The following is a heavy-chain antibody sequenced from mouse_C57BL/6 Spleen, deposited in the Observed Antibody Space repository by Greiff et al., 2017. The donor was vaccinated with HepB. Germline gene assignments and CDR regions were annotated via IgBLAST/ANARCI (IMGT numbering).Heavy chain of an antibody. Sequence: VKLQQSGPELVKPGASVKISCKASGYAFSSSWMNWVKQRPGKGLEWIGRIYTGDGDTNYTGTFKGQATLTADKSSSTAYMQLSSLTSEDSAVYFCARGADYDGFDYWGQGTTLTVSS. CDR2: IYTGDGDT. CDR3: ARGADYDGFDY. CDR1: GYAFSSSW. J-gene: IGHJ2*01. V-gene: IGHV1-82*01. D-gene: IGHD2-4*01.